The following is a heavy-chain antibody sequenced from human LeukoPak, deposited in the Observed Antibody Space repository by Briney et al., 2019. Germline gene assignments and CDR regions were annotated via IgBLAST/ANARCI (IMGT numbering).Heavy chain of an antibody. V-gene: IGHV4-59*01. Sequence: PSETLSLTCTVSGGSMSSYYWSWIRQPPGKGLEWIGYTYYSGNTNHNPSLKSRVTISVDTSKNQFSLKVSSVTAAGTAVYYCARVFHDSSGYPLDYWGQGTLVTVSS. D-gene: IGHD3-22*01. CDR3: ARVFHDSSGYPLDY. CDR1: GGSMSSYY. J-gene: IGHJ4*02. CDR2: TYYSGNT.